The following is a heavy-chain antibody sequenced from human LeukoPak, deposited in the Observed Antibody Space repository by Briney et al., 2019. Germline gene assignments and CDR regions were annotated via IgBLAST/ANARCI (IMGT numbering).Heavy chain of an antibody. V-gene: IGHV1-18*01. D-gene: IGHD6-19*01. CDR3: ARYQVFGWQWLVHWFDP. J-gene: IGHJ5*02. Sequence: VSVKVSCKASGYTSTSYGISWVRQAPGQGLEWMGWISAYNGNTNYAQKLQGRVTMTTDTSTSTAYMELRSLRSDDTAVYYCARYQVFGWQWLVHWFDPWGQGTLVTVSS. CDR1: GYTSTSYG. CDR2: ISAYNGNT.